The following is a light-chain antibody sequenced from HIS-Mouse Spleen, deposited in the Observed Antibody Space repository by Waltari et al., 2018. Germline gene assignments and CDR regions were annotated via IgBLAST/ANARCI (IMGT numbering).Light chain of an antibody. V-gene: IGLV3-10*01. J-gene: IGLJ2*01. CDR2: EDS. CDR1: ALPKKY. Sequence: SYELTQPPSVSVSPGQTARITCSGDALPKKYAYWYQQKSGQAPVLVIYEDSKRPSGIPAGFSCSSSGTMDTLTISGAQVEDEAYYYCYSTDSSGNHRVFGGGTKLTVL. CDR3: YSTDSSGNHRV.